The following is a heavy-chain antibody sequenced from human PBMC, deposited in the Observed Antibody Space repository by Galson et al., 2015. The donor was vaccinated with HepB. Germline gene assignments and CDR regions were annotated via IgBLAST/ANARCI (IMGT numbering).Heavy chain of an antibody. D-gene: IGHD6-19*01. CDR2: RKRDGNTV. J-gene: IGHJ3*02. CDR3: ARDRTYCSSGIRYDVFDI. Sequence: SLRLSCAASEFSHGSHWMTWARQAPGKGPEWVANRKRDGNTVNYADSVRGRFTISRDNAENSLYLQMDSLRVEDTAVYYCARDRTYCSSGIRYDVFDIWGQGTMVTVSS. CDR1: EFSHGSHW. V-gene: IGHV3-7*01.